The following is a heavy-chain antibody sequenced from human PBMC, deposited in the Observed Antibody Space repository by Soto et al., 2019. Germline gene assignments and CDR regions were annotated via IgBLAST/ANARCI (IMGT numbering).Heavy chain of an antibody. D-gene: IGHD5-12*01. Sequence: PSETLSLTCTVSGASISYGGFSWSWIRQSPGKGLEWIGYISHLENTYLHPSFKSRLTMSIDRTRNQFSLKLSSVTAADMAVYYCARGCGDDHFDYWGQGVLVTVSS. CDR3: ARGCGDDHFDY. V-gene: IGHV4-30-2*06. J-gene: IGHJ4*02. CDR1: GASISYGGFS. CDR2: ISHLENT.